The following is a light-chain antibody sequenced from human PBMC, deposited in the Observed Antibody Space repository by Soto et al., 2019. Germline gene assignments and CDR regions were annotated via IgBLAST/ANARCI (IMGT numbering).Light chain of an antibody. V-gene: IGKV3D-15*01. CDR2: DVS. CDR1: QSVSSN. J-gene: IGKJ4*01. CDR3: QQYHDWPLT. Sequence: EIVMTQSPATLSVSPGERATLSCRASQSVSSNFAWYQQRPAQAPRLLIYDVSTRATGVPTRFSGSGSGTEVTLTIRSLQSEDFAGYYCQQYHDWPLTCGGGTRVEIK.